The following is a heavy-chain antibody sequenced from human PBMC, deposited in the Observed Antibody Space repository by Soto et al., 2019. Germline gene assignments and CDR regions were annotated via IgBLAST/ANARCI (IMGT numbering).Heavy chain of an antibody. V-gene: IGHV3-30*03. J-gene: IGHJ4*02. Sequence: GGSLRLSCAASGFNFGVFGMHWVRQAPGKGLEWLSVLSYEGSEEYYADSVRGRFTISRDNSKNTLFLQMDSLRVDDTGVYYCALTRRSSLLQVAGPGFEYWGQGTLVTVSS. CDR2: LSYEGSEE. CDR1: GFNFGVFG. D-gene: IGHD6-19*01. CDR3: ALTRRSSLLQVAGPGFEY.